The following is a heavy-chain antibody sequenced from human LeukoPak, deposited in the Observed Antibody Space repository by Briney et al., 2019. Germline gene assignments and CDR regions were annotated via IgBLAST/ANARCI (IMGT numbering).Heavy chain of an antibody. CDR2: ISGSGGTT. D-gene: IGHD6-13*01. Sequence: GGSLRLSCAASGFTFSSFAMSWVRQAPGKGLEWVSGISGSGGTTYYADSVKGRFTISGDNSKNTLYLQMNSLRAEDTAVYYCAKGGGSSWYSAFDIWGQGTMVTVSS. CDR1: GFTFSSFA. J-gene: IGHJ3*02. CDR3: AKGGGSSWYSAFDI. V-gene: IGHV3-23*01.